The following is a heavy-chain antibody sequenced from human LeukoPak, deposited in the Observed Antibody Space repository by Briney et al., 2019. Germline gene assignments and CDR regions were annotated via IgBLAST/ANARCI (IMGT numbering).Heavy chain of an antibody. J-gene: IGHJ4*02. D-gene: IGHD1-26*01. CDR3: ARVRERAPYYFDY. V-gene: IGHV1-69*13. Sequence: SVKVSCKASGGTFSSYAISWVRQAPGQGLEWMGGIIPIFGTANYAQKFQGRVTVTADESTSTAYMELSSLRSEDTGVYYCARVRERAPYYFDYWGQGTLVTVSS. CDR2: IIPIFGTA. CDR1: GGTFSSYA.